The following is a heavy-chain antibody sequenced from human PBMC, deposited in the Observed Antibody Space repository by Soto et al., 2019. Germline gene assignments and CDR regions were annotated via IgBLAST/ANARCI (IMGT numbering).Heavy chain of an antibody. CDR2: INHSGST. V-gene: IGHV4-34*01. J-gene: IGHJ3*02. Sequence: QVQLQQWGAGLLKPSETLSLTCAVYGGSFSGYYWSWIRQPPGKGLEWIGEINHSGSTNYNPSLKSRVTISVDPSKDQFSLKLSSVTAADTAVYYCARGFRAWDYIWGSYRSLGAFDIWGQGTMVTVSS. CDR3: ARGFRAWDYIWGSYRSLGAFDI. D-gene: IGHD3-16*02. CDR1: GGSFSGYY.